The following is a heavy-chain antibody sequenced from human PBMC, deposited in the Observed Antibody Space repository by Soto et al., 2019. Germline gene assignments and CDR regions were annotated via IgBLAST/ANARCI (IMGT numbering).Heavy chain of an antibody. CDR3: AKDRYGDYGGIDY. J-gene: IGHJ4*02. Sequence: GGPLSLSCAPCGFTLSSYAMIWVRQAPGKGLEWVSVITGSGGSTYYADSVKGRFTISRDTSKNTLFLQMNSLRAEDTAVYYCAKDRYGDYGGIDYWGQGTMVPV. CDR2: ITGSGGST. D-gene: IGHD4-17*01. CDR1: GFTLSSYA. V-gene: IGHV3-23*01.